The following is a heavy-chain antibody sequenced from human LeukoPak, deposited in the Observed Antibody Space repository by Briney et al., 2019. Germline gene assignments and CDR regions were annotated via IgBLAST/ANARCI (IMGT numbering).Heavy chain of an antibody. Sequence: APLKVSRKASGYRFSDNYVHWVRQAPGQGLEHMGWINPKSGDTHFSQRFKGRVTMTTDTSINTAYMEMRKLRSDDTAVYYCARGKDDSTGHYDAFDIWGHGTMVTVSS. CDR1: GYRFSDNY. CDR3: ARGKDDSTGHYDAFDI. D-gene: IGHD3-22*01. CDR2: INPKSGDT. V-gene: IGHV1-2*02. J-gene: IGHJ3*02.